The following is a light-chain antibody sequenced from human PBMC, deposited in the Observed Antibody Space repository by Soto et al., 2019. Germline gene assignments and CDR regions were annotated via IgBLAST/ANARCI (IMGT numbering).Light chain of an antibody. CDR1: GYNY. CDR2: DVS. J-gene: IGLJ2*01. Sequence: QSALTQPASVSGSPRRSITISCTGGYNYVSWYQHHPDKAPKLMIYDVSNRPSGVSNRFSGSKSGNTASLTISGLQAEDEADYYCSSYTSSSTLGVVFGGGTQLTVL. V-gene: IGLV2-14*03. CDR3: SSYTSSSTLGVV.